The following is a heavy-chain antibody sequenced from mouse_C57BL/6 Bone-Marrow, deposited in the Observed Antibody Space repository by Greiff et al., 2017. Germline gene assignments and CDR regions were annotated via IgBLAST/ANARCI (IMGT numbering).Heavy chain of an antibody. CDR2: IWSGGST. V-gene: IGHV2-2*01. CDR1: GFSLTSYG. CDR3: ASYYDGVYYYAMDY. D-gene: IGHD1-1*01. Sequence: VQLQQSGPGLVQPSQSLSITCTVSGFSLTSYGVHWVRQSPGKGLEWLGVIWSGGSTDYNAAFISRLSISKDNSKSQVFFKMNSLQADDTAIYYCASYYDGVYYYAMDYWGQGTSVTVSS. J-gene: IGHJ4*01.